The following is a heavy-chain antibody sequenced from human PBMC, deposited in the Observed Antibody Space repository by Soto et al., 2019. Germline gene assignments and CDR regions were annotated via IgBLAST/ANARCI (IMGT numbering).Heavy chain of an antibody. Sequence: QVQLQESGPGLVKPSGTLSLTCAVSGGSISSSTWWSWVRQPPWKGLEWIGEIYRRGSTNYNPSPRRRVTISVDKSKIQFSRKLSSVAAADPAVYYCARVSGSYYYGMDVWGQGTTVTVSS. CDR3: ARVSGSYYYGMDV. CDR2: IYRRGST. CDR1: GGSISSSTW. J-gene: IGHJ6*02. V-gene: IGHV4-4*02. D-gene: IGHD1-26*01.